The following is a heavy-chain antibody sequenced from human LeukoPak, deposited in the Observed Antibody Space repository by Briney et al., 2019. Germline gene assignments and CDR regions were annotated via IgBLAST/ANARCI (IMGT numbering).Heavy chain of an antibody. CDR2: INHSGST. CDR1: YDSITPYY. V-gene: IGHV4-34*01. J-gene: IGHJ4*02. D-gene: IGHD2-2*01. CDR3: ARGQHCSSTSCSFFDY. Sequence: PSETLSLTCSVSYDSITPYYWSWIRQPPGKGLEWIGEINHSGSTNYNPSLKSRVTISVDTSKNQFSLKLSSVTAADTAVYYCARGQHCSSTSCSFFDYWGQGTLVTVSS.